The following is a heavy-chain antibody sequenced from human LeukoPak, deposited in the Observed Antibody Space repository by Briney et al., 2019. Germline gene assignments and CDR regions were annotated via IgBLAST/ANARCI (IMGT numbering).Heavy chain of an antibody. Sequence: KPSETLSLTCAVYGGSFSGYYWSWIRQPPGKGLEWIGEINHSGSTNYNPSLKSRVTMSVDTSKNQFSLKLSSVTAADAAVYYCARPYCSSTSCFFDPWGQGTLVAVSS. CDR1: GGSFSGYY. D-gene: IGHD2-2*01. CDR3: ARPYCSSTSCFFDP. V-gene: IGHV4-34*01. CDR2: INHSGST. J-gene: IGHJ5*02.